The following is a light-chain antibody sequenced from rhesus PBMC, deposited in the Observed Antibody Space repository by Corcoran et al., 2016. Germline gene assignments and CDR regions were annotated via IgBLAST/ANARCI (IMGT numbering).Light chain of an antibody. Sequence: DIQMSQSPSSLSASVGDKVTITCRASQGISNALAWYQQKPGKAPKLLFYAASSLESGVPSRFIGSRSGTDFPLPISSLQPEDFATYYCQQGYSTPFTVGPGTKLDIK. CDR1: QGISNA. J-gene: IGKJ3*01. CDR3: QQGYSTPFT. CDR2: AAS. V-gene: IGKV1-33*02.